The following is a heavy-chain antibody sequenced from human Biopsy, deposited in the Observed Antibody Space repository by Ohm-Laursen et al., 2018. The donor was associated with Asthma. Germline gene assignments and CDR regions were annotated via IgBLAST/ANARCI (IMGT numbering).Heavy chain of an antibody. V-gene: IGHV1-3*01. Sequence: ASVKVACKSSGYSFATNAMHWVRQAPGQRPEWMGWFNPGNGNAKVSEKFQGRVSITRDTSATTAYLEVSSLTSEDTAVYYCARSAETYSGFDSNYYGMDVWDQGTRVTVSS. D-gene: IGHD5-12*01. CDR1: GYSFATNA. CDR3: ARSAETYSGFDSNYYGMDV. J-gene: IGHJ6*02. CDR2: FNPGNGNA.